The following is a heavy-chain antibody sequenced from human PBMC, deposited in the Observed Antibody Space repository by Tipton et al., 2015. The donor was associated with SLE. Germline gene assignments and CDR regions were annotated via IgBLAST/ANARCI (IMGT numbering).Heavy chain of an antibody. V-gene: IGHV4-59*02. D-gene: IGHD7-27*01. CDR2: VYGTGNT. Sequence: TLSLTCTVSGASVRNHYWSWIRQSPGKGLEWIGYVYGTGNTDYNPSLKSRVTTSLDTSKNTFSLKLNSVAAADTAVYYCARGTNWGSYFDNWGQGTLVTVSS. CDR1: GASVRNHY. J-gene: IGHJ4*02. CDR3: ARGTNWGSYFDN.